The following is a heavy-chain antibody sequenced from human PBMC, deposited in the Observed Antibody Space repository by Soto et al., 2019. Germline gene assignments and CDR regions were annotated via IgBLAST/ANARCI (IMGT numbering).Heavy chain of an antibody. CDR1: GGTFSSFV. CDR2: IIPSFNRP. D-gene: IGHD5-18*01. J-gene: IGHJ4*02. CDR3: ATSKVGYSFGSPFDF. Sequence: QVQLVQSGAEVKKPGSSVKVSCKASGGTFSSFVISWVRQAPGQGPEWMGGIIPSFNRPNYAQTFQGRVTITADESTTTSYMELSSLRSGDTAVYYCATSKVGYSFGSPFDFWGQGTLVTVSS. V-gene: IGHV1-69*01.